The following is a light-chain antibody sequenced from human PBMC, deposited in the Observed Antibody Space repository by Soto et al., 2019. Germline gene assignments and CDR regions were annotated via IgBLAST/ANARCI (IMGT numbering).Light chain of an antibody. Sequence: IVVMNSAAALSVTPRERTTLSSSASQSVGNNLAWYQQKPGQAPRLLIYGAYTRATGIPARFSGSGSGTDFTLTISSLQSEDVAVYYCQHYNAWPPKTFGQGTKVDIK. CDR3: QHYNAWPPKT. V-gene: IGKV3-15*01. CDR2: GAY. CDR1: QSVGNN. J-gene: IGKJ1*01.